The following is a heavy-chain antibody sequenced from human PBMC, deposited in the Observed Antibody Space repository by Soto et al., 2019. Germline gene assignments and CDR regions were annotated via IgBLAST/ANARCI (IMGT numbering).Heavy chain of an antibody. D-gene: IGHD3-22*01. Sequence: SVKVSCKASGGTFSSYAISWVRQATGQGLEWMGGIIPIFGTANYAQKFQGRVTITADESTSTAYMELSSLRSEDTAVYYCARVPDTTYYYDSSGYYYFDYWGQGTLVTVSS. V-gene: IGHV1-69*13. CDR2: IIPIFGTA. CDR1: GGTFSSYA. J-gene: IGHJ4*02. CDR3: ARVPDTTYYYDSSGYYYFDY.